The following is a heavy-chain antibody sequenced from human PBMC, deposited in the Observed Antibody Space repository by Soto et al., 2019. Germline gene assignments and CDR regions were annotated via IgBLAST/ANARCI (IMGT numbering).Heavy chain of an antibody. CDR3: ARHYYDSSGYSLFDY. CDR1: GGSFSGYY. D-gene: IGHD3-22*01. V-gene: IGHV4-34*01. J-gene: IGHJ4*02. CDR2: INHSGST. Sequence: PSETLSLTCAVYGGSFSGYYLSWIRQPPGKGLEWIGEINHSGSTNYNPSLKSRVTISVDTSKNQFSLKLSSATAADTAVYYCARHYYDSSGYSLFDYWGQGTLVTSPQ.